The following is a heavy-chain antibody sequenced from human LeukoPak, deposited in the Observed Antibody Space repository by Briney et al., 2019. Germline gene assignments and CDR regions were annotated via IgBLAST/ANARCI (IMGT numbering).Heavy chain of an antibody. CDR1: GGSIISYTHY. CDR3: ARQADDYNFGFDL. Sequence: SETLSLTCTVSGGSIISYTHYWGWVRQPPGKGLEYIGSVYYAGETFSNPSLKRRVTIFVDTSKNYLSLTLTSVAAADTAVYYCARQADDYNFGFDLWGRGALVTVSS. CDR2: VYYAGET. D-gene: IGHD5-24*01. J-gene: IGHJ4*02. V-gene: IGHV4-39*01.